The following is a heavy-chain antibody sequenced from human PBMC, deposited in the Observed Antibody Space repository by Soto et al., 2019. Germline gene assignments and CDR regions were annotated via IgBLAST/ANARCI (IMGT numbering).Heavy chain of an antibody. CDR3: ARAIGYLQH. Sequence: QVQLVESGGGVVQPGRSLRLPCAASGFTFSRYAMHWVRQAPGKGLEWVAIISYEGSNKYYADSVKGRFTISRDNSNNTLYLQMNSLRAEDTAVYYCARAIGYLQHWGQGTLVTVSS. CDR2: ISYEGSNK. CDR1: GFTFSRYA. J-gene: IGHJ1*01. V-gene: IGHV3-30-3*01.